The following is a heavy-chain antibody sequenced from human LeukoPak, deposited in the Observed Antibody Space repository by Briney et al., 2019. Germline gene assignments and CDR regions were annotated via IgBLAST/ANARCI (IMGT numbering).Heavy chain of an antibody. CDR1: GFTFSNAW. Sequence: GGSLRLSCAASGFTFSNAWMSWVRQAPGKGLEWVGRIKSKTDGGTTDYAAPVKGRFTISRDDSKNTLYLQMNSLKTEDTAVHYCTTLTYYYDSSGYYSWGQGTLVTVSS. CDR2: IKSKTDGGTT. CDR3: TTLTYYYDSSGYYS. V-gene: IGHV3-15*01. J-gene: IGHJ4*02. D-gene: IGHD3-22*01.